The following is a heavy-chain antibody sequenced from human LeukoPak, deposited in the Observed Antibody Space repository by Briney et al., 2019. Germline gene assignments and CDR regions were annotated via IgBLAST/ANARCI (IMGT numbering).Heavy chain of an antibody. Sequence: GLEWIGSIYYSGSTYYNPSLKSRVTISVDTSKNQFSLKLRSVTAADTAVYYCARLRDGRWLLEYWGQGTLVTVSS. CDR2: IYYSGST. J-gene: IGHJ4*02. CDR3: ARLRDGRWLLEY. D-gene: IGHD5-24*01. V-gene: IGHV4-39*01.